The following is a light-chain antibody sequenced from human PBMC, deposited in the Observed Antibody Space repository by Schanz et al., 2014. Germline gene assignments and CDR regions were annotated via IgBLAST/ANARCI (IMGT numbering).Light chain of an antibody. Sequence: DIQMTQSPSSLSASVGDRVTITCRASQSISSYLNWYQQKPGKAPKLLIYDASSLNTGVPSRFSGSGSGADFTLTISSLQPDDFATYYCQQYDSYPLTFGGGTQVKIK. CDR1: QSISSY. J-gene: IGKJ4*01. CDR3: QQYDSYPLT. V-gene: IGKV1-39*01. CDR2: DAS.